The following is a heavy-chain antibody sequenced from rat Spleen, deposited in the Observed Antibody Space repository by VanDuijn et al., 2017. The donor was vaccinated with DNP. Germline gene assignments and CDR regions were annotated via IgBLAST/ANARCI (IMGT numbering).Heavy chain of an antibody. J-gene: IGHJ4*01. V-gene: IGHV5-22*01. Sequence: EVQLVESGGGLVQPGRSLKLSCTASGFTFSDYYMAWVRQAPTKGLEWVAYITYDGGSTYYGDSVKGRFTISRDNAKSTLYLQMNSLRAEDMATYYCAKIAAGAMDAWGQGTSVTVSS. CDR1: GFTFSDYY. D-gene: IGHD1-2*01. CDR3: AKIAAGAMDA. CDR2: ITYDGGST.